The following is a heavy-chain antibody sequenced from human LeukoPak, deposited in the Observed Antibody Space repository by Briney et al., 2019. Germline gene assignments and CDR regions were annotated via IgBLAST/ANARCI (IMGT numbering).Heavy chain of an antibody. V-gene: IGHV3-7*01. CDR2: IKQDGSEK. CDR1: GFTFSSYW. D-gene: IGHD6-13*01. CDR3: ARGGARYSRDDY. J-gene: IGHJ4*02. Sequence: TVGSLRLSCAASGFTFSSYWMSWVRQAPGKGLDWVANIKQDGSEKYYVDSVKGRFTISRDNAKNSLYLQMNSLRAEDTAVYYCARGGARYSRDDYWGQGTLVTVSS.